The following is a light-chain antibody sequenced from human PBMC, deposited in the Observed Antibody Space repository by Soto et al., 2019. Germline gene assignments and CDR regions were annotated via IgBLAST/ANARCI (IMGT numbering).Light chain of an antibody. CDR3: QQYNNWPLT. V-gene: IGKV3-11*01. CDR2: QTS. CDR1: QYINTR. J-gene: IGKJ4*01. Sequence: EIVLTQSPATLSSFPGDRVTLSCRASQYINTRLAWYQHRPGQSPRLLIYQTSLRAAGIPARFSASGSGTDFTLTISDVQPEDFAIYYCQQYNNWPLTFGGGTKVDIK.